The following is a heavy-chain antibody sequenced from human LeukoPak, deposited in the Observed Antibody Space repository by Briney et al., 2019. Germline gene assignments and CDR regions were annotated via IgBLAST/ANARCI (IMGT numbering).Heavy chain of an antibody. Sequence: SETLSLTCPVSGGSISSSSYYWGWIRQPPGKGLEWIGSIYYSGSTYYNPSLKSRVTISVDTSKNQFSLKLSSVTAADTAVYYCARHVAYSNYPTGFDPWGQGTLVTVSS. CDR2: IYYSGST. J-gene: IGHJ5*02. D-gene: IGHD4-11*01. V-gene: IGHV4-39*01. CDR3: ARHVAYSNYPTGFDP. CDR1: GGSISSSSYY.